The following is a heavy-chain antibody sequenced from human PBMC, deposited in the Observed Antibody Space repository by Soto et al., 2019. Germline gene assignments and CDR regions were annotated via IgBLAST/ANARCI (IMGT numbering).Heavy chain of an antibody. Sequence: EVQLVESGGGLVQPGGSLSLSCGASGFTFRTYWLSWVRKVPGKGLEWVANINQDGSEKNYVDSVKGRFTISRDNAKNSLHLQMSSLRAEDTALYYCARDGSTSWYSYDYHGMDVWGQGTTVTVSS. D-gene: IGHD5-18*01. V-gene: IGHV3-7*05. CDR3: ARDGSTSWYSYDYHGMDV. J-gene: IGHJ6*02. CDR2: INQDGSEK. CDR1: GFTFRTYW.